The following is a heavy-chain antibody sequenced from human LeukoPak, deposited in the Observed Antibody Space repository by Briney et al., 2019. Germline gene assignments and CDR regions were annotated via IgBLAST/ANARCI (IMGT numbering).Heavy chain of an antibody. CDR3: ARDGDYDSSGYYFWC. J-gene: IGHJ4*02. Sequence: SVKVSCKASGYTFTSYGISWVRQAPGQGLEWMGWISAYNGNTNYAQKLQGRVTMTTDTSTSTAYMELRSLRSDDTAVYYCARDGDYDSSGYYFWCWGQGTLVTVSS. V-gene: IGHV1-18*01. CDR1: GYTFTSYG. CDR2: ISAYNGNT. D-gene: IGHD3-22*01.